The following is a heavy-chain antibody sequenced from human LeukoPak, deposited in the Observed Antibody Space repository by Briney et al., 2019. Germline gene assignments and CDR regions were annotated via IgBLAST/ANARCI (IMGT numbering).Heavy chain of an antibody. V-gene: IGHV4-34*01. J-gene: IGHJ4*02. D-gene: IGHD4-11*01. CDR2: INHSGST. CDR1: GGSFSGYY. Sequence: SETLSLTCAVYGGSFSGYYWSWIRQPPGKGLEWIGEINHSGSTNYNPSLKSRVTISVDTSKNQFSLKLSSVTAADTAVYYCARGYYSNPDYWGQGTLVTVSP. CDR3: ARGYYSNPDY.